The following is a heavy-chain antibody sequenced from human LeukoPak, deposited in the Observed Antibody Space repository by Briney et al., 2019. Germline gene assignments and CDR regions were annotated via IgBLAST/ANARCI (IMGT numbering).Heavy chain of an antibody. D-gene: IGHD3-22*01. CDR2: IKHSGST. J-gene: IGHJ4*02. V-gene: IGHV4-34*01. CDR1: GGSFSGYY. CDR3: ARGRSSITMIVVVPRALDY. Sequence: SETLSLTCAVYGGSFSGYYWSWIRQPPGKGLEWIGEIKHSGSTNYNPSLKSRVTISVDTSKNQFSLKLSSVTAADTAVYYCARGRSSITMIVVVPRALDYWGQGTLVTVSS.